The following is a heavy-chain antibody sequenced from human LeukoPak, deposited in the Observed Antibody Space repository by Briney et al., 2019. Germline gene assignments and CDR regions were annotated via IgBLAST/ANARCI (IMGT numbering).Heavy chain of an antibody. V-gene: IGHV1-8*02. J-gene: IGHJ6*03. Sequence: ASVKVSCKASGGTFSSYDINWVRQATGQGLEWMGWMNPNSGNTGYAQKFQGRVTMTRNTSISTAYMELSSLRSEDTAVYYCARGGFGELLIYYYYMDVWGKGTTVTISS. D-gene: IGHD3-10*01. CDR2: MNPNSGNT. CDR1: GGTFSSYD. CDR3: ARGGFGELLIYYYYMDV.